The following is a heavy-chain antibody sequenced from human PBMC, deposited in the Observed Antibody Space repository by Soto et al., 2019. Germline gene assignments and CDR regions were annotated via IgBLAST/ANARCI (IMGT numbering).Heavy chain of an antibody. J-gene: IGHJ3*02. D-gene: IGHD2-8*01. CDR2: ISCSGTTT. CDR3: AKDRVGGVPDAFDI. CDR1: GFTSTNYV. Sequence: GGSLRLSCAASGFTSTNYVMNWVRQAPGKGLEWVSSISCSGTTTFYADSVKGRFIISRDHSKNTLYLQMNSLRAEDTPLYYCAKDRVGGVPDAFDIWGQGTMVTVSS. V-gene: IGHV3-23*01.